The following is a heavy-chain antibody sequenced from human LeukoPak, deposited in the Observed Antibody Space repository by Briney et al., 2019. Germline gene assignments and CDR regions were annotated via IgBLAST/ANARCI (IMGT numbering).Heavy chain of an antibody. CDR1: GFTFSSYA. CDR3: ARDDSGYYYDSSGYHIDY. D-gene: IGHD3-22*01. Sequence: GGSLRLSCAASGFTFSSYAMSWVRQAPGKGLEWVSAISGSGGSTYYADSVKGRFTISRDNSKNTLYLQMNSLRAEDTAVYYCARDDSGYYYDSSGYHIDYWGQGTLVTVSS. J-gene: IGHJ4*02. V-gene: IGHV3-23*01. CDR2: ISGSGGST.